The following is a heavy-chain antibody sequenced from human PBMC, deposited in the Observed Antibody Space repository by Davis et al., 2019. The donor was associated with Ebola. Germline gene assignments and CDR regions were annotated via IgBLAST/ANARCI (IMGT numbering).Heavy chain of an antibody. D-gene: IGHD4-23*01. CDR2: IYYSGST. V-gene: IGHV4-59*01. J-gene: IGHJ4*02. CDR3: ARGILARWGFDY. Sequence: SETLSLTCTVSGGSISSYYWRWLRQPPGKGLEWIGYIYYSGSTNYNPSLKSRVTISVATSKNQFSLKLRSVTAADTAVYYCARGILARWGFDYWGQGTLVTVSS. CDR1: GGSISSYY.